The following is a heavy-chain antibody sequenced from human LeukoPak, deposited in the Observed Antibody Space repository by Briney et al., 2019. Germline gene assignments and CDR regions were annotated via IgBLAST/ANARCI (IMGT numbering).Heavy chain of an antibody. CDR1: EMSFSAYY. V-gene: IGHV4-34*01. CDR3: ARGFPPGSGSRGSHAFDV. D-gene: IGHD6-19*01. Sequence: SETLSLTCTVSEMSFSAYYWNWIRQSPGKGLEWIGEINYGGSTKYTPSLEGRGTILIDTSKNQFSLKLTSVTAADTAVYYCARGFPPGSGSRGSHAFDVWGPGTMVTV. CDR2: INYGGST. J-gene: IGHJ3*01.